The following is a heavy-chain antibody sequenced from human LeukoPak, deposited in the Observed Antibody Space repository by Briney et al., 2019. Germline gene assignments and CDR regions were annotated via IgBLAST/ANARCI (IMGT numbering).Heavy chain of an antibody. J-gene: IGHJ3*02. CDR2: IYSGGST. CDR3: ARDRDYAYAFDI. D-gene: IGHD4-17*01. V-gene: IGHV3-66*01. CDR1: AFTVSSNY. Sequence: PGGSLRLSCAPSAFTVSSNYMSWVRQAPGKGLEWVSVIYSGGSTYYADSVKGRFTISRDNSKNTLYLQMNSLRAEDTAVYYCARDRDYAYAFDIWGQGTMVTVSS.